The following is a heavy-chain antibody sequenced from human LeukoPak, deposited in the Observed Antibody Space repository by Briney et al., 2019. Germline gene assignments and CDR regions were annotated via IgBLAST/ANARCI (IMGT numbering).Heavy chain of an antibody. V-gene: IGHV2-5*01. D-gene: IGHD6-13*01. J-gene: IGHJ4*02. CDR2: IYWNDDK. CDR3: ARSSSSWYDFDY. Sequence: ESGPTLVKPTQTLTLTCTLSGFSLSTSGVGVGWIRQPPGKAPEWLALIYWNDDKRYSPSLNSRLTITKDTSKNQVVLTMTNMDPVDTATYYCARSSSSWYDFDYWGQGTLVTVSS. CDR1: GFSLSTSGVG.